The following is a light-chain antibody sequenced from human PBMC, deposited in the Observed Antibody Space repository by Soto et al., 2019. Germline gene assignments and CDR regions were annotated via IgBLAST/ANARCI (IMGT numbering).Light chain of an antibody. V-gene: IGLV2-14*01. CDR2: EVS. Sequence: SALTQPASVSGSPGQSITISCTGTSNDVGGYKYVSWHQQHPGKAPKLMIYEVSNRPSGVSTRFSASRSGNTASLTISGLQAEDEADYFCSAYTSIKEVFGGGTKVTVL. CDR3: SAYTSIKEV. J-gene: IGLJ2*01. CDR1: SNDVGGYKY.